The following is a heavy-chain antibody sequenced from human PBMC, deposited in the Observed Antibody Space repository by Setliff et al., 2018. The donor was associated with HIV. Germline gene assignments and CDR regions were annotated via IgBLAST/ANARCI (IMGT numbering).Heavy chain of an antibody. CDR2: IHDSGRT. D-gene: IGHD3-22*01. J-gene: IGHJ4*02. Sequence: SETLSLTCGVSGYSLTSGYYWGWIRQPPGKGLEWIGSIHDSGRTYYNPSLKSRVTISVDTSKNQFSLKLSSVTAADTAVYWCAREDSSYHYFDSWGQGMLVTVSS. V-gene: IGHV4-38-2*02. CDR1: GYSLTSGYY. CDR3: AREDSSYHYFDS.